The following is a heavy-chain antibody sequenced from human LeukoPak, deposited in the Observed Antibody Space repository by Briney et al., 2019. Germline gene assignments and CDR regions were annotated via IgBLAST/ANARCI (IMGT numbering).Heavy chain of an antibody. CDR3: ARGRYYYDSSGLAPLDY. J-gene: IGHJ4*02. CDR1: GGSFSGYY. D-gene: IGHD3-22*01. V-gene: IGHV4-34*01. Sequence: SETLSLTCAVHGGSFSGYYWSWIRQPPGKGLEWIGEINHSGSTNYNPSLKSRVTISVDTSKNQFSLKLSSVTAADTAVYYCARGRYYYDSSGLAPLDYWGQGTLVTVSS. CDR2: INHSGST.